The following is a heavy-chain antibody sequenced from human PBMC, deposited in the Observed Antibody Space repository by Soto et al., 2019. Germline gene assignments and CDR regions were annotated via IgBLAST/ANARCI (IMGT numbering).Heavy chain of an antibody. J-gene: IGHJ6*02. CDR1: GGTFSTYA. D-gene: IGHD2-15*01. CDR2: IIPIFGTA. V-gene: IGHV1-69*12. Sequence: QVQLVQSGAEVKKPGSSVKVSCKASGGTFSTYAISWVRQAPGQGLEWMGGIIPIFGTADYAQKFQGRVTITADESTSTAYMELSSLGSQDTAVYYCARHPGRPYYYYGMDVWGQGTTVTVSS. CDR3: ARHPGRPYYYYGMDV.